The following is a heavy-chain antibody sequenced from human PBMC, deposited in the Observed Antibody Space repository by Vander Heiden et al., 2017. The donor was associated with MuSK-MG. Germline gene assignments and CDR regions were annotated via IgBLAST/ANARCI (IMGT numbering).Heavy chain of an antibody. V-gene: IGHV3-21*01. D-gene: IGHD1-26*01. Sequence: EVQLEESGGGLVKPGGSLRLSCAASRFTFSAYSMNWVRQAPGKGLEWVSSISASRTYIDDADSVKGRFTISRDNAKSSLYIKMNSLRGDDTAVYDCARGGTYYDGWGQGTLVTVSS. CDR3: ARGGTYYDG. J-gene: IGHJ4*02. CDR1: RFTFSAYS. CDR2: ISASRTYI.